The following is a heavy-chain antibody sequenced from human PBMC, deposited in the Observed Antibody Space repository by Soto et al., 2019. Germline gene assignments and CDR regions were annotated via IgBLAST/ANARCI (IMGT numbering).Heavy chain of an antibody. Sequence: GASVKVSCKVSGYTLTELSMHWVRQAPGKGLEWMGGFDPEDGETIYAQKFQGRVTMTEDTSTDTAYMELSSLRSEDTAVYYCATDIRPGRRSGYYFDYWGQGTLVTVSS. D-gene: IGHD3-10*01. CDR1: GYTLTELS. CDR2: FDPEDGET. V-gene: IGHV1-24*01. CDR3: ATDIRPGRRSGYYFDY. J-gene: IGHJ4*02.